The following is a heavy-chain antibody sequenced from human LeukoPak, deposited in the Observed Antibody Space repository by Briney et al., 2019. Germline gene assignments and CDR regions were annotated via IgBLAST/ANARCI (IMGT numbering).Heavy chain of an antibody. CDR3: AREELAAAGPLDY. Sequence: GGSLRLSCAASGFTFSSYAMSWVRQAPGKGLEWVSSISSSSSYIYYADSVKGRFTISRDNAKNSLYLQMNSLRAEDTAVYYCAREELAAAGPLDYWGQGTLVTVSS. CDR2: ISSSSSYI. D-gene: IGHD6-13*01. CDR1: GFTFSSYA. J-gene: IGHJ4*02. V-gene: IGHV3-21*01.